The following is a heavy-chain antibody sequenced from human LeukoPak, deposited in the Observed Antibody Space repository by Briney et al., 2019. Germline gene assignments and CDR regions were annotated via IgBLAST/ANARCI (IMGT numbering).Heavy chain of an antibody. Sequence: GGSLRLSCAASGFTFSSYWMSWVRQALGKGLEWVANIDQDGSEKYYVDSVKGRFTITRDNAKNSMYLQMNSLRAEDTAVYYCARDHNWGPADWGQGTLVTVSS. V-gene: IGHV3-7*04. CDR2: IDQDGSEK. CDR3: ARDHNWGPAD. CDR1: GFTFSSYW. D-gene: IGHD7-27*01. J-gene: IGHJ4*02.